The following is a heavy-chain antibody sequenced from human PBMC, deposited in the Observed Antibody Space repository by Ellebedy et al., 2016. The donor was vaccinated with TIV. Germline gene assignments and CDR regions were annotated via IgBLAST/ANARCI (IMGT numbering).Heavy chain of an antibody. Sequence: PGGSLRLSCAAWGFSFSNFWMSWVRQAPGKGLEWVAHIKTDGSETYYVDSVKGRFTISRENAKNALFLQMDGLRVDDSAVYYCARLSDSSGYGFDYWGQGTLVTVSS. V-gene: IGHV3-7*01. CDR3: ARLSDSSGYGFDY. CDR1: GFSFSNFW. CDR2: IKTDGSET. D-gene: IGHD3-22*01. J-gene: IGHJ4*02.